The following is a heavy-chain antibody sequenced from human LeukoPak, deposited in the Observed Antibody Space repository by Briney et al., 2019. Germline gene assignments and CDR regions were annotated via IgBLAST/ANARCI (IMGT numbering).Heavy chain of an antibody. V-gene: IGHV1-24*01. J-gene: IGHJ4*02. Sequence: GASVKVSCKVSGYTLTELSMHWVRQAPGKGLEWMGGFDPEDGETIYAQKFQGRVTMTEDTSADTAYMELSSLRSEDTAVYYCATEYYDYVWGSSPHWGQGTLVTVSS. CDR1: GYTLTELS. CDR2: FDPEDGET. CDR3: ATEYYDYVWGSSPH. D-gene: IGHD3-16*01.